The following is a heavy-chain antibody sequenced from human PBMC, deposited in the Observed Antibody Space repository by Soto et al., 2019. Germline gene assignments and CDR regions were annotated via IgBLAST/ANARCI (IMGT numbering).Heavy chain of an antibody. CDR2: ISYDGSNK. CDR3: AKSSNVVATEGLNY. D-gene: IGHD5-12*01. V-gene: IGHV3-30*18. CDR1: GFTFSSYG. Sequence: GGSLRLSCAASGFTFSSYGMHWVRQAPGKGLEWVAVISYDGSNKYYADPVKGRFTISRDNSKNTLYLQMNSLRAEDTAVSYCAKSSNVVATEGLNYWGQGTLVTVSS. J-gene: IGHJ4*02.